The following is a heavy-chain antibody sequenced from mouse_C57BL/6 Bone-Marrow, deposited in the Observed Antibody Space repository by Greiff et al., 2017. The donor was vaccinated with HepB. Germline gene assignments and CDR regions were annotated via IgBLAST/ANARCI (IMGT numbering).Heavy chain of an antibody. D-gene: IGHD2-4*01. CDR3: ARCDYDPAWFAY. Sequence: VQLQQPGAELVRPGSSVKLSCKASGYTFTSYWMHWVKQRPGQGLEWIGEIDPSDSYTNYNQKFKGKSTLTVDKSSSTAYMQLSSLTSEDSAVYYCARCDYDPAWFAYWGQGTLVTVSA. J-gene: IGHJ3*01. V-gene: IGHV1-69*01. CDR1: GYTFTSYW. CDR2: IDPSDSYT.